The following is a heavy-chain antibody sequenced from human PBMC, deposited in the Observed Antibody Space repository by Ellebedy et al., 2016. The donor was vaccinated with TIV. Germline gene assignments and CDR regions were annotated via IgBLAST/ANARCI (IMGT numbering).Heavy chain of an antibody. CDR1: GLLVSSDY. D-gene: IGHD4-17*01. CDR2: IYRGGNT. V-gene: IGHV3-53*01. J-gene: IGHJ4*02. Sequence: GGSLRLSCAASGLLVSSDYVAWVRQAPGKGLEWVSVIYRGGNTYYADSVRGRFTISRDNSKNTVYLQVNSLRAEDTAVYYCASAFSDYPNTFEYWGQGTLGSVST. CDR3: ASAFSDYPNTFEY.